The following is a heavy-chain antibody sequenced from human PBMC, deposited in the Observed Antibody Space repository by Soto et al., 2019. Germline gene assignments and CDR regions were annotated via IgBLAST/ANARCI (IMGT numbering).Heavy chain of an antibody. CDR2: ISYDGSNK. CDR1: GFTFSSYA. D-gene: IGHD2-15*01. V-gene: IGHV3-30-3*01. J-gene: IGHJ4*02. CDR3: ARDALPYCSGGSCYAFDY. Sequence: GGSLRLSCAASGFTFSSYAMHWVRQAPGKGLEWVAVISYDGSNKYYADSVKGRFTISRDNSKNTLYLQMNSLRAEDTAVYYCARDALPYCSGGSCYAFDYWGQGTLVTVSS.